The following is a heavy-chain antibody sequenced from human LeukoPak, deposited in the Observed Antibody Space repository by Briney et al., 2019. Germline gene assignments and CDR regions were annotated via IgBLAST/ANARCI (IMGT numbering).Heavy chain of an antibody. CDR2: ISYDGSNK. Sequence: GGSLRLSCAASGFTFSSYGMHWVRQAPGKGLEWVAVISYDGSNKYYADSVKGRFTISRDNSKNTLYLQMNSLRAEDTAVYYCAKDISGGDYGDPIYFQHWGQGTLVTVSS. CDR1: GFTFSSYG. V-gene: IGHV3-30*18. J-gene: IGHJ1*01. D-gene: IGHD4-17*01. CDR3: AKDISGGDYGDPIYFQH.